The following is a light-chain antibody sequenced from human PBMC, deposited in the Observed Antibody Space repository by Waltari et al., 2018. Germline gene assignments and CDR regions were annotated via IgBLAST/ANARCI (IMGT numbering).Light chain of an antibody. CDR3: SSQSSNNVVL. CDR2: DVS. Sequence: QSALTQPASVSGSPGQSVTISCTGTSNDVGGYNSVPWYQEHPGQAPRVIIYDVSERPSGVSDRFSGSKSGNTASLTISGLQAEDEADYYCSSQSSNNVVLFGGGTKLTVL. V-gene: IGLV2-14*01. CDR1: SNDVGGYNS. J-gene: IGLJ2*01.